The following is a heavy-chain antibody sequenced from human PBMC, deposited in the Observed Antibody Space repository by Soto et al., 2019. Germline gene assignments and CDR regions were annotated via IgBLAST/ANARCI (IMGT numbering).Heavy chain of an antibody. D-gene: IGHD3-22*01. V-gene: IGHV1-69*04. J-gene: IGHJ4*02. Sequence: ASVKVSCKASGGTFSSYTISWVRQAPGQGLEWMGRIIPILGIANYAQKFQGRVTITADKSTSTAYMELSGLRSEDTAVYYCARDDSSGYYSVSYFDYWGQGTLVTVSS. CDR3: ARDDSSGYYSVSYFDY. CDR2: IIPILGIA. CDR1: GGTFSSYT.